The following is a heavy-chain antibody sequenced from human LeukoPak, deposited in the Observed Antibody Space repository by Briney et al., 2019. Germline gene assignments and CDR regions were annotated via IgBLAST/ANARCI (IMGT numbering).Heavy chain of an antibody. CDR2: IYPGDSDT. J-gene: IGHJ4*02. CDR3: ARRDQNCSGGSCYPYYFDY. Sequence: GESLKISCKGSGYSFTNYWIGWVRRVPGKGLEWMGIIYPGDSDTRYSPSFQGQVTISADKSISTAYLQWSSLKASDTAMYYCARRDQNCSGGSCYPYYFDYWGQGTLVTVSS. D-gene: IGHD2-15*01. V-gene: IGHV5-51*01. CDR1: GYSFTNYW.